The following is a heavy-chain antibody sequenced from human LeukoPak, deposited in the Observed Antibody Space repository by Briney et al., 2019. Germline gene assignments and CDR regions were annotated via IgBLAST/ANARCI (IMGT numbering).Heavy chain of an antibody. V-gene: IGHV4-59*12. CDR1: GGSISSYY. J-gene: IGHJ4*02. Sequence: SETLSLTCTVSGGSISSYYWSWIRQPPGQGLEWIGYIYYSGSTNYNPSLKSRVTISVDTSKNQFSLKLSSVTAADTAVYYCARGVKMVRGALDYWGQGTLVTVSS. CDR2: IYYSGST. CDR3: ARGVKMVRGALDY. D-gene: IGHD3-10*01.